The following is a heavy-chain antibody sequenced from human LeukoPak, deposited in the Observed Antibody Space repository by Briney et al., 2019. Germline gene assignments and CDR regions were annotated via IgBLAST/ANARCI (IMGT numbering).Heavy chain of an antibody. CDR2: ISGSGGST. D-gene: IGHD3-22*01. V-gene: IGHV3-23*01. J-gene: IGHJ4*02. CDR1: GFTFSSYA. Sequence: GGSLRLSCAASGFTFSSYAMSWVRQAPGKGLEWVSAISGSGGSTYYADSVKGRFTISRDNAKNSLYLQMNSLRAEDTAVYYCARRVIRYYDSSGFDYFDYWGQGTLVTVSS. CDR3: ARRVIRYYDSSGFDYFDY.